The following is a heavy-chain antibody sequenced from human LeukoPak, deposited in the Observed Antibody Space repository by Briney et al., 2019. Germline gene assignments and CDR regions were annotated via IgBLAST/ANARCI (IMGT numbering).Heavy chain of an antibody. CDR2: ISYDGSNK. J-gene: IGHJ4*02. D-gene: IGHD1-26*01. Sequence: GRSLRLSCAASGFTFSSYGMHWVRQAPGKGLEWVAVISYDGSNKYYADSVKGRFTISRDNSKNTLYLQMNSLRAEDTAVYYCATLSGSYQTTAYYFDYWGQGTLVTVSS. CDR3: ATLSGSYQTTAYYFDY. V-gene: IGHV3-30*03. CDR1: GFTFSSYG.